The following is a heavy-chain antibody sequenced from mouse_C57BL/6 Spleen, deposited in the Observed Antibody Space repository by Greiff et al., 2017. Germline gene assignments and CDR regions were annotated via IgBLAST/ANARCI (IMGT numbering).Heavy chain of an antibody. Sequence: VQLQQPGAELVKPEASVQLSCKASGYTFTSYWMQWVKQRPGQGLEWIGENDPSDSYTNYNQKFTGKATLTVDTSSSTAYMQLSSLTSEDSAVYYCASPQTAQARYYYAMDYWGQGTSVTVSS. CDR1: GYTFTSYW. J-gene: IGHJ4*01. CDR2: NDPSDSYT. CDR3: ASPQTAQARYYYAMDY. D-gene: IGHD3-2*02. V-gene: IGHV1-50*01.